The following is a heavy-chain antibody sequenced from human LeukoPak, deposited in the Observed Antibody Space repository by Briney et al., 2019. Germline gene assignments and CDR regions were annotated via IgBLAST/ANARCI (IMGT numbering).Heavy chain of an antibody. J-gene: IGHJ4*02. Sequence: GGSLRLSCAASGFTFSSYDMHWVRQATGKGLEWVSAIGTAGDTYYPGSVKGRFTISRENAKNSLYLQMNSLRAGDTAVYYCARGVWAYSGSYYFDYWGQGNLVTVSS. D-gene: IGHD1-26*01. CDR3: ARGVWAYSGSYYFDY. CDR2: IGTAGDT. V-gene: IGHV3-13*01. CDR1: GFTFSSYD.